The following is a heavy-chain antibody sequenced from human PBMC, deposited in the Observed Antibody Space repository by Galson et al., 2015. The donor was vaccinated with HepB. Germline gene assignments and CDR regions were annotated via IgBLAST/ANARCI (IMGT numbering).Heavy chain of an antibody. CDR1: GYTFTSYY. Sequence: SVKVSCKASGYTFTSYYMHWVRQAPGQGLEWMGIINPSGGSTSYAQKFQGRVTMTRDTSTSTVYMELSSLRSEDTAVYYCARDRPSGNDYGDYLDVWGQGTTVTVSS. CDR3: ARDRPSGNDYGDYLDV. CDR2: INPSGGST. J-gene: IGHJ6*02. V-gene: IGHV1-46*01. D-gene: IGHD4-17*01.